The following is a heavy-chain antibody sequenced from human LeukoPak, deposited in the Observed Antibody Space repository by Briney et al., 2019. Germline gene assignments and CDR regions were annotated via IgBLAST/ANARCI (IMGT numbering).Heavy chain of an antibody. CDR1: GFTFSNYA. CDR2: IKSKTDGGTT. CDR3: TTVTLRPVGL. J-gene: IGHJ4*02. Sequence: GGSLRLSCASSGFTFSNYAMHWVRQAPGKGLEWVGRIKSKTDGGTTDYAAPVKGRFTISRDDSKNTLFLQVNSLKIEDTAVYYCTTVTLRPVGLWGQGTLVTVSS. V-gene: IGHV3-15*05. D-gene: IGHD3-10*01.